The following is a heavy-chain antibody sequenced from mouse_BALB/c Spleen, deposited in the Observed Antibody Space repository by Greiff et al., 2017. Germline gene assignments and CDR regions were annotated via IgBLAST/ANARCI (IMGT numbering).Heavy chain of an antibody. CDR1: GYSFTGYN. Sequence: EVQLQQSGPELGKPGASVKISCKASGYSFTGYNMYWVKQSHRKSLEWIGYIDPYNGGTSYNQKSKGKATLTVDKSSSTAYMHLNSLTSEDSAIYYCARGGYYYGSSRNYYAMDYWGQGTSVTVSS. V-gene: IGHV1S135*01. J-gene: IGHJ4*01. CDR3: ARGGYYYGSSRNYYAMDY. D-gene: IGHD1-1*01. CDR2: IDPYNGGT.